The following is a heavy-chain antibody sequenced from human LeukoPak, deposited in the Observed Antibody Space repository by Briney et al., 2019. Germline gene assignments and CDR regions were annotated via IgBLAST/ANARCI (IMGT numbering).Heavy chain of an antibody. CDR3: ARGGTVTTPYFDY. Sequence: ASVKVSCKSSVYTFTGYYMHWVRQAPGQGLEWMGWINPNSGGTNYAQKFQGRVTMTRDTSISTAYMELSRLRSDDTAVYYCARGGTVTTPYFDYWGQGNLVTVSS. CDR1: VYTFTGYY. D-gene: IGHD4-17*01. CDR2: INPNSGGT. V-gene: IGHV1-2*02. J-gene: IGHJ4*02.